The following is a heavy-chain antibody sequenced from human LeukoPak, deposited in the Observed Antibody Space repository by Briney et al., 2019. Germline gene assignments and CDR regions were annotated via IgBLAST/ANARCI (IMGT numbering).Heavy chain of an antibody. D-gene: IGHD2-2*01. V-gene: IGHV3-21*01. CDR1: GFTFSSYS. Sequence: PGGSLRLSCAASGFTFSSYSMNWVRQAPGKGLEWVSSISSSSSYIYYADSVKGRFTISRDNAKNSLYLQMNSLRAEDTAVYYCARIDYCSSTSCSQDEDFDYWGQGTLVTVSS. J-gene: IGHJ4*02. CDR3: ARIDYCSSTSCSQDEDFDY. CDR2: ISSSSSYI.